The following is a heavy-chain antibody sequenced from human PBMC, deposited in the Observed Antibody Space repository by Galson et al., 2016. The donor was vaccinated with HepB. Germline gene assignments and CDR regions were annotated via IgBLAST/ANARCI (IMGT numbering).Heavy chain of an antibody. J-gene: IGHJ3*02. CDR2: ISSIDSNT. CDR1: GFTFSSYE. V-gene: IGHV3-48*03. Sequence: SLRLSCAASGFTFSSYEMHWVRQAPGKGLEWVSYISSIDSNTHYADSVRGRFTISRDNSKNSLYLQMNSLRAEDTAFYYCARPDSSVYAFDIWGQGTMVTVSS. CDR3: ARPDSSVYAFDI. D-gene: IGHD3-22*01.